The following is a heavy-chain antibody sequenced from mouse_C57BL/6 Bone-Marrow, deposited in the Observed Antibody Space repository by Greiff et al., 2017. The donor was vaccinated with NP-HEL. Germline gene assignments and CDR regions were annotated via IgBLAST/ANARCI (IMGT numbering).Heavy chain of an antibody. D-gene: IGHD2-4*01. J-gene: IGHJ3*01. CDR1: GYTFTSYW. V-gene: IGHV1-69*01. CDR3: ARGLPAWFAY. CDR2: IDPSDSYT. Sequence: VKLQQPGAELVMPGASVKLSCKASGYTFTSYWMHWVKQRPGQGLEWIGEIDPSDSYTNYNHKFKGKSTLTVDKSSSTAYMQLSSLTSEDSAVYYCARGLPAWFAYWGQGTLVTVSA.